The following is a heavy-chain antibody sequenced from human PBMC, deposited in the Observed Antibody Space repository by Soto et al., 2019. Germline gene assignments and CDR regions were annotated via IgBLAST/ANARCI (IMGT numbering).Heavy chain of an antibody. CDR2: ISYDSSNK. CDR3: AKLVIGYCSGNTCDDY. V-gene: IGHV3-30*18. Sequence: VQLLESGGGLIQPGGSLRLSCAASGFTFSYGIHWLRQAPGKGLEWVAYISYDSSNKFYGDSVKGRFTLSRDNSKNTQFLQMNSLRAEYTAVYYCAKLVIGYCSGNTCDDYWGQGTLVAVSS. J-gene: IGHJ4*02. D-gene: IGHD2-15*01. CDR1: GFTFSYG.